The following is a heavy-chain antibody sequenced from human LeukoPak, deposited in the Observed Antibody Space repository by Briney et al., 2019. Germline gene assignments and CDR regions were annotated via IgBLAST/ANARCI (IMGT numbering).Heavy chain of an antibody. V-gene: IGHV1-18*01. Sequence: ASVKVSCKASGYTFTSYGISWVRQAPGQGLEWMGWISAYNGNTNYAQKLQGRVTMTTDTSTSTAYMELRSLRSDDTAVYYCARYAGVYYYDSSGYPILYYFDYWGQGTLVTVSS. J-gene: IGHJ4*02. CDR2: ISAYNGNT. CDR3: ARYAGVYYYDSSGYPILYYFDY. CDR1: GYTFTSYG. D-gene: IGHD3-22*01.